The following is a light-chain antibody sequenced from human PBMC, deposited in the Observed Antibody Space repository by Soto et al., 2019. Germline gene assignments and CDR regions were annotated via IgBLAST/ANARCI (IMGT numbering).Light chain of an antibody. Sequence: DIQMTQSPSSLSASVGDRVTITCRASQGIGNDLGWYQQKPGKAPKRLIYLTYSLQTGVPSRFSGSGSGTEFTLTISSLQPDDFASYYCQQYNSYFLTFGGGTRLEIK. V-gene: IGKV1-17*01. CDR2: LTY. CDR3: QQYNSYFLT. J-gene: IGKJ5*01. CDR1: QGIGND.